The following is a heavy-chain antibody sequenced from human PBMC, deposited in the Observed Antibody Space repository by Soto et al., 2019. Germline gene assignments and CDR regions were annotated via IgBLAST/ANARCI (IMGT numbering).Heavy chain of an antibody. CDR3: ARVRQLVGYCYYYMDV. CDR2: IGAYNGNT. Sequence: QVQLLQSGAEVKKPGASVKVSCKASGYTFTNYGITWVRQAPGQGLEWMGGIGAYNGNTHYTQRLHGRVTMTTDTSTSTAYMELRGLRSDDTAVYYCARVRQLVGYCYYYMDVWGKGTTVTVSS. J-gene: IGHJ6*03. V-gene: IGHV1-18*01. CDR1: GYTFTNYG. D-gene: IGHD6-6*01.